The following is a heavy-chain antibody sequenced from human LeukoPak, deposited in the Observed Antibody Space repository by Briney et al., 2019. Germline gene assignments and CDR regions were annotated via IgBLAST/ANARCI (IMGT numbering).Heavy chain of an antibody. D-gene: IGHD3-10*01. Sequence: GASVKVSCKASGYTFTNHGITWVRRAPGQGLAWMGWISAYNGNADYAQSFQGRVTMTTDTSTSTAYMELRSLRSDDTGVYYCARTPKRFGELYQSADYWGQGTLVTVSS. J-gene: IGHJ4*02. CDR3: ARTPKRFGELYQSADY. V-gene: IGHV1-18*01. CDR2: ISAYNGNA. CDR1: GYTFTNHG.